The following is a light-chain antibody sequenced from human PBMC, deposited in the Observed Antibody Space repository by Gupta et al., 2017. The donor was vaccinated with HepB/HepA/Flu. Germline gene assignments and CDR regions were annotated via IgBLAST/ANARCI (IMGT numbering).Light chain of an antibody. CDR2: GNS. Sequence: QSVLTQPPSVSGAPEQRVSISCTGSSSNIGAGHDVHWYQQLPGTAPKLLMYGNSNRPSGGPDRCSGSKSGTSASLAITRLQTEEEADDDCHYYDSSLSGAAVVFGGGTKLTVL. J-gene: IGLJ2*01. V-gene: IGLV1-40*01. CDR3: HYYDSSLSGAAVV. CDR1: SSNIGAGHD.